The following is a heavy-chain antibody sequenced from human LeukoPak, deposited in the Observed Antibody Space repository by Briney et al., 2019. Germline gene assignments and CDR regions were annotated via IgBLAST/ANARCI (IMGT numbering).Heavy chain of an antibody. CDR2: IYYSGST. J-gene: IGHJ3*02. CDR1: GGSISRYY. CDR3: ARHYDSSGYDAFDI. D-gene: IGHD3-22*01. Sequence: PSETLSLTCTVSGGSISRYYWSWIRQPPGKGLEWIGYIYYSGSTNYNPSLKSRVTISVDTSKNQFSLKLSSVTAADTTVYYCARHYDSSGYDAFDIWGQGTMVTVSS. V-gene: IGHV4-59*08.